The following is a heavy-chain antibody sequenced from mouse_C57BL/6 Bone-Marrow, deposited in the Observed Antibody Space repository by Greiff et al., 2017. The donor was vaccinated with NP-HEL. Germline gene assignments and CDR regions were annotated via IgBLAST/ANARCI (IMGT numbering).Heavy chain of an antibody. CDR2: IDPSDSET. V-gene: IGHV1-52*01. CDR1: GYTFTSYW. Sequence: QVQLKQPGAELVRPGSSVKLSCKASGYTFTSYWMHWVKQRPIQGLEWIGNIDPSDSETHYNQKFKDKATLTVDKSSSTAYMQLSSLTSEDSAVYYCARWRWLLDYWGQGTTLTVSS. D-gene: IGHD2-3*01. CDR3: ARWRWLLDY. J-gene: IGHJ2*01.